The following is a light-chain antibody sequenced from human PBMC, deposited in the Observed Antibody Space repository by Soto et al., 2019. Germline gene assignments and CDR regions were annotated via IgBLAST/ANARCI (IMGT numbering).Light chain of an antibody. Sequence: DIQMTQSPSTLSASVGDRVTITCRANQSISSWLAWYQQKPGKAPKLLIYKASSLESGVPSRFSGIGSGTEFTLTISSLQPDDFATYYCQHYNSYPFIFGPGTKVDIK. V-gene: IGKV1-5*03. J-gene: IGKJ3*01. CDR2: KAS. CDR3: QHYNSYPFI. CDR1: QSISSW.